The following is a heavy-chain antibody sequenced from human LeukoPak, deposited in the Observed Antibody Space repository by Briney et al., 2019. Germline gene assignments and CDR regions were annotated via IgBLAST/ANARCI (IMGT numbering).Heavy chain of an antibody. CDR1: GGSFSGYY. D-gene: IGHD3-22*01. V-gene: IGHV4-34*01. CDR3: ARERYYYDSTTLGFDP. J-gene: IGHJ5*02. CDR2: INHSGST. Sequence: SETLSLTCAVYGGSFSGYYWSWIRQPPGKGLEWIGEINHSGSTNYNPSLKSRVTISVDTSKNQFSLKLSSVTAADTAVYYCARERYYYDSTTLGFDPWGQGTLVTVSS.